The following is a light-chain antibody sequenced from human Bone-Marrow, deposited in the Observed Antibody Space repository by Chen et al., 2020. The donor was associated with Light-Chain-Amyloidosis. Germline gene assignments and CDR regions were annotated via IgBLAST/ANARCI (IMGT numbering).Light chain of an antibody. V-gene: IGLV2-14*01. CDR1: SSDVGGDNH. CDR2: EVT. J-gene: IGLJ1*01. Sequence: QSALTQPASVSGPPGQSITISCTGTSSDVGGDNHVSWYQQHPDKAPKLMIYEVTNRPSWVPDRFSGSKSDNTASLTISGLQTRDEADYCCSSYTIANTLVFGSGTRVTVL. CDR3: SSYTIANTLV.